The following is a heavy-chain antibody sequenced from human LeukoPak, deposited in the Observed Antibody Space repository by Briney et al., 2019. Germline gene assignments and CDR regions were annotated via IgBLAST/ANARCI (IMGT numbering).Heavy chain of an antibody. D-gene: IGHD5/OR15-5a*01. J-gene: IGHJ4*02. CDR1: GFTFSNYW. Sequence: PGGSLRLSCAASGFTFSNYWMHWVRQAPGKGLVWVSRINRDGTIINYAASVKGRFTISRDNAKDTLYVQMNSLRGEDTAVYYCVRGGSWAKGSTDYWGQGTLVTVSS. CDR3: VRGGSWAKGSTDY. CDR2: INRDGTII. V-gene: IGHV3-74*01.